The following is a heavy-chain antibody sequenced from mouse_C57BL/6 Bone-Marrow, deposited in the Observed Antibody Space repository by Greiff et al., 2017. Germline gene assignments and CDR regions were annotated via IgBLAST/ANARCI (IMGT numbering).Heavy chain of an antibody. V-gene: IGHV1-81*01. CDR2: FYPRRGNT. CDR3: AREGMGLRLYARDY. D-gene: IGHD1-1*01. Sequence: QVQLQQSGAELARPGASVKLSCKASGYTFTSYGISWVKQRTGQGLAWIGEFYPRRGNTYYNEKFKGKGTLTADKSSSTAYMELRSLTSEDSAVYFCAREGMGLRLYARDYWGQGASVTVSS. CDR1: GYTFTSYG. J-gene: IGHJ4*01.